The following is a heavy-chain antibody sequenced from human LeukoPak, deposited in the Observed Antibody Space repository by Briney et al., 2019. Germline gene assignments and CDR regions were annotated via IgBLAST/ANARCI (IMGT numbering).Heavy chain of an antibody. J-gene: IGHJ1*01. Sequence: PGGSLRLSCAASGFTCSSYSRNWVRQAPGKGLEWVSSISSSSAYIYYADSVKGRFAISRDSAKNSLYLQMNSLRAEDTAVYYCARDMNTVTTAYFHHWGQGTLVTVSS. V-gene: IGHV3-21*01. D-gene: IGHD4-17*01. CDR1: GFTCSSYS. CDR2: ISSSSAYI. CDR3: ARDMNTVTTAYFHH.